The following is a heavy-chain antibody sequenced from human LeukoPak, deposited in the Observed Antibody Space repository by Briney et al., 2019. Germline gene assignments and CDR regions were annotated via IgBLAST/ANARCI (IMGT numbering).Heavy chain of an antibody. CDR1: GGSINSYY. Sequence: ETLSLTCTVPGGSINSYYWSWVRQPPGKELEWIGYIYYSGSTNYNPSLKSRVTISVDTSKNQSSLKLSSVTAADTAVYYCARRWYGGEFLFDYWGQGTLVTVSS. CDR2: IYYSGST. CDR3: ARRWYGGEFLFDY. D-gene: IGHD4-23*01. V-gene: IGHV4-59*08. J-gene: IGHJ4*02.